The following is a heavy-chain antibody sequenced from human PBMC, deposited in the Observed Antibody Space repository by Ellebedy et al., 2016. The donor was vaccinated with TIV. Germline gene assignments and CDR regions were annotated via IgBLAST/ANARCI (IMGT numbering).Heavy chain of an antibody. J-gene: IGHJ6*02. CDR1: GGSISSYY. CDR3: ARGSNGYYYGMDV. D-gene: IGHD6-19*01. V-gene: IGHV4-34*01. CDR2: INHSGST. Sequence: ESLKISCTVSGGSISSYYWSWIRQPPGKGLEWIGEINHSGSTNYNPSLKSRVTISVDTSKNQFSLKLSSVTAADTAVYYCARGSNGYYYGMDVWGQGTTVTVSS.